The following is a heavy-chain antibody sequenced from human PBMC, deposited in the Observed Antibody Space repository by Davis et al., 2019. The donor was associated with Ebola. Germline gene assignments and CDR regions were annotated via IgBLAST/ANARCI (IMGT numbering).Heavy chain of an antibody. CDR3: AKDTSNIWFDI. J-gene: IGHJ3*02. CDR1: GFIFSSYV. CDR2: LGTSADT. V-gene: IGHV3-23*01. Sequence: GGSLRLSCPASGFIFSSYVMSWVRQAPGKGLEWVSTLGTSADTYYAESVKGRFTISRDNSKNTLYLQMNGLRVEDTAIYYCAKDTSNIWFDIWGQGTMVTVSS. D-gene: IGHD1-26*01.